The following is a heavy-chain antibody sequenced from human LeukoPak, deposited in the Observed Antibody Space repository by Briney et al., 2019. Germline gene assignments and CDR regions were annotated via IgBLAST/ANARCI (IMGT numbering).Heavy chain of an antibody. D-gene: IGHD3-22*01. CDR3: ARASYYYDSSGYWNDY. Sequence: SETLSLTCTVSGGSISSYYWNWIRQPPGKGLEWIGYIYYSGSTNYNPSLKSRVTMSVDTSKNQFSLKLSSVTAADTAVYYCARASYYYDSSGYWNDYWGQGTLVTVSS. V-gene: IGHV4-59*12. CDR2: IYYSGST. J-gene: IGHJ4*02. CDR1: GGSISSYY.